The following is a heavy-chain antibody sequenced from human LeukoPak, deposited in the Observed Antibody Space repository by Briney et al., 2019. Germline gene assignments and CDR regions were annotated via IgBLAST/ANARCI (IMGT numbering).Heavy chain of an antibody. Sequence: PSETLSLTCTVSDGSISSSSYYWGWIRQPPGKGLEWIGSIYYSGSTYYNPSLKSRVTISVDTSKNQFSLKLSSVTAADTAVYYCARQGTAMVFDWFDPWGQGTLVTVSS. D-gene: IGHD5-18*01. J-gene: IGHJ5*02. V-gene: IGHV4-39*01. CDR3: ARQGTAMVFDWFDP. CDR1: DGSISSSSYY. CDR2: IYYSGST.